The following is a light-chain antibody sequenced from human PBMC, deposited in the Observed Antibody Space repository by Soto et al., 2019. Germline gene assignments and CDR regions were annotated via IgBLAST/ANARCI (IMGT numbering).Light chain of an antibody. CDR1: SSDVGGYNY. V-gene: IGLV2-11*01. CDR3: CSYAGSYTYV. CDR2: EVS. Sequence: QSVLTEPPSESGSPGQSVTIACPGTSSDVGGYNYVSWYQQHPGKAPKIIIYEVSKRPSGVPDRFWGSKSGNTASLTISGLQAEDEADYYCCSYAGSYTYVFGTGTKVTVL. J-gene: IGLJ1*01.